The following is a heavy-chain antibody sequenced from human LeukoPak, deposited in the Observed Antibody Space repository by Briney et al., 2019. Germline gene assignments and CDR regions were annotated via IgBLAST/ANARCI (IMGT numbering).Heavy chain of an antibody. J-gene: IGHJ4*02. D-gene: IGHD6-19*01. Sequence: SETLSLTCTVSGGSISSGSYYWSWIRQPAGKGLEWIGRIYTSGSINYNPSLKSRVTISVNTSKNQFSLKLSSVTAADTAVYYCASTRNPSTIAVAGRSFDYWGQGTLVTVSS. CDR2: IYTSGSI. CDR1: GGSISSGSYY. CDR3: ASTRNPSTIAVAGRSFDY. V-gene: IGHV4-61*02.